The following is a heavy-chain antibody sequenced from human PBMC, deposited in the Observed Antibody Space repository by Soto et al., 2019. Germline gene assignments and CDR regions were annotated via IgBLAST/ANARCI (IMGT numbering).Heavy chain of an antibody. Sequence: EVQLLESGGGLVQPGGSLRLSCAAAGVTFSSYAMSWVRQAPGKGLEWVSTISGSSGSTYYADSVEGRFTISRDNSKNTLYLQMNGLSAADAAVYCCAKRGRGAVALDYWGQGTLVTVSS. J-gene: IGHJ4*02. V-gene: IGHV3-23*01. D-gene: IGHD6-19*01. CDR3: AKRGRGAVALDY. CDR1: GVTFSSYA. CDR2: ISGSSGST.